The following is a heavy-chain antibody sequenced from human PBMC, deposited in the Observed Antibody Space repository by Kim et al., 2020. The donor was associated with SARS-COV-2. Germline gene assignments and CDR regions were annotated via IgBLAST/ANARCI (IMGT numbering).Heavy chain of an antibody. CDR2: IKRDGSRP. CDR3: ARDAGGSYGDAFDI. Sequence: GGSLRLSCAASGFTFSNYWMHWVRQAPGKGLVWFSGIKRDGSRPSYADSVQGRLTISRDNAKNTLSLQINSLRAEDTAVYYCARDAGGSYGDAFDIWGQGTMVTVSS. J-gene: IGHJ3*02. D-gene: IGHD1-26*01. CDR1: GFTFSNYW. V-gene: IGHV3-74*01.